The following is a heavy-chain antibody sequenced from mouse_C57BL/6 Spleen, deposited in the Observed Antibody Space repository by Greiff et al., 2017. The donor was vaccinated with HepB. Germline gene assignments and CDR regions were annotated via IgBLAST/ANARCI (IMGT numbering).Heavy chain of an antibody. Sequence: EVQLQESGPELVKPGASVKIPCKASGYTFTDYNMDWVKQSHGKSLEWIGDINPNNGGTIYNQKFKGKATLTVDKSSSTAYMELRSLTSEDTAVYYCARFGTTVVAHWYFDVWGTGTTVTVSS. CDR1: GYTFTDYN. CDR2: INPNNGGT. J-gene: IGHJ1*03. CDR3: ARFGTTVVAHWYFDV. V-gene: IGHV1-18*01. D-gene: IGHD1-1*01.